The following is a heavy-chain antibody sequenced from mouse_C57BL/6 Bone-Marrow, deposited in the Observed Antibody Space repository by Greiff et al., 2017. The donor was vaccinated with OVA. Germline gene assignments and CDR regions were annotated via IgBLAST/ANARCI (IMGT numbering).Heavy chain of an antibody. J-gene: IGHJ2*01. Sequence: LQESGAELVRPGASVTLSCKASGYTFTDYEMHWVKQTPVHGLEWIGAIDPETGGTAYSQKFKGKAILTADKSSSTAYMELRSLTSEDSAVYYCTRSYSNYGDFDYWGQGTTLTVSS. CDR3: TRSYSNYGDFDY. CDR1: GYTFTDYE. D-gene: IGHD2-5*01. CDR2: IDPETGGT. V-gene: IGHV1-15*01.